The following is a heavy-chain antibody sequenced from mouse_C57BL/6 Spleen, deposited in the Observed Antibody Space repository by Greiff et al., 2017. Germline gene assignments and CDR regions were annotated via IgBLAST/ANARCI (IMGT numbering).Heavy chain of an antibody. Sequence: QVHVKQPGAELVMPGASVKLSCKASGYTFTSYWMHWVKQRPGQGLEWIGEIDPADSYTNYNQKFKGKSTLTVDKSSSTAYMQLSSLTSEDSAVYYCARLRDAMDYWGQGTSVTVSS. CDR3: ARLRDAMDY. CDR2: IDPADSYT. CDR1: GYTFTSYW. J-gene: IGHJ4*01. D-gene: IGHD1-1*01. V-gene: IGHV1-69*01.